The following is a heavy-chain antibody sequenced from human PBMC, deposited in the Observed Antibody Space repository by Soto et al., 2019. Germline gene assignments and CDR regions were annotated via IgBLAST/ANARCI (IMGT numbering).Heavy chain of an antibody. J-gene: IGHJ4*02. D-gene: IGHD2-8*02. CDR2: ISHNDLK. CDR3: ARRTSSGAIDD. CDR1: GDSVNTHDW. Sequence: SETLSLTCAVSGDSVNTHDWWAWVRQPPGKRPEWIGEISHNDLKNYHPFLKTRLSFSISRDRSSLQFSLSLRSVTATDTAVYFCARRTSSGAIDDWGQGKMVTVSS. V-gene: IGHV4-4*02.